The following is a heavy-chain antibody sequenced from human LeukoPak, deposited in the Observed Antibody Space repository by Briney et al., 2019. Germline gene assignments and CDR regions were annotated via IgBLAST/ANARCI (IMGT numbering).Heavy chain of an antibody. D-gene: IGHD2-2*01. CDR2: IANDGKDK. CDR3: TKDRNRGPAAYDFDY. Sequence: GGSLRLFCAASGFTFSGYGMHWVRQAPGKGLEWLSVIANDGKDKKYTESVKGRFTISRDNSKNTLYLQMNSLRVDDTAVYYCTKDRNRGPAAYDFDYWGPGTLITVSS. V-gene: IGHV3-30*18. CDR1: GFTFSGYG. J-gene: IGHJ4*02.